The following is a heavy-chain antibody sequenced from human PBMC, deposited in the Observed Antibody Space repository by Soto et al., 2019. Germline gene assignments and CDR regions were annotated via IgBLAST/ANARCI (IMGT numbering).Heavy chain of an antibody. V-gene: IGHV1-69*01. CDR2: IIPILGTA. Sequence: QVQLVQSGAEVKKPGSSVKVSCKASGGTFSSYAISWVRQAPGQGLEWMGGIIPILGTANYAQKFQGRVTITADESTSTAYMELSSLRSEDTAVYYCARTQIWFGDSRDYYGMDVWGQGTTVTVSS. J-gene: IGHJ6*02. D-gene: IGHD3-10*01. CDR3: ARTQIWFGDSRDYYGMDV. CDR1: GGTFSSYA.